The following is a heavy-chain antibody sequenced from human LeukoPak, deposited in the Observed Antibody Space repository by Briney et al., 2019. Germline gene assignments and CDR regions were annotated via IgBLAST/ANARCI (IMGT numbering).Heavy chain of an antibody. CDR2: ISAYNGST. D-gene: IGHD3-10*01. Sequence: GASVKVSCKASGYTFTSYGISWVRQAPGQGLEWMGWISAYNGSTNYAQKLQGRVTMTTDTSTSTAYMELRSLRSDDTAVYYCARGPYGSGSYYTPLDYWGQGTLVTVSS. CDR1: GYTFTSYG. J-gene: IGHJ4*02. CDR3: ARGPYGSGSYYTPLDY. V-gene: IGHV1-18*04.